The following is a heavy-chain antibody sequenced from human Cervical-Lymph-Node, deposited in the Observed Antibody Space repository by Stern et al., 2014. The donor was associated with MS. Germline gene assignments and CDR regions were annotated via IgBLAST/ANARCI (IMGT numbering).Heavy chain of an antibody. Sequence: QDQLVQSGAEVQKPGASVKVSCRATNYPFTSYGVSWVRQAPGQGLEWVGWISAHNGNTLFAPKFQARVALTTDTSTNTAYMELRSLTSDDTAVYYCARGGGVTPFWSFDLWGRGTLVTVSS. D-gene: IGHD3-16*01. J-gene: IGHJ2*01. CDR3: ARGGGVTPFWSFDL. CDR1: NYPFTSYG. V-gene: IGHV1-18*01. CDR2: ISAHNGNT.